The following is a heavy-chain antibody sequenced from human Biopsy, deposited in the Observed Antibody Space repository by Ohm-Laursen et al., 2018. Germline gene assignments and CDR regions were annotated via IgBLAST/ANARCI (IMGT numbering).Heavy chain of an antibody. D-gene: IGHD5-24*01. CDR1: GGDINNYY. V-gene: IGHV4-4*07. J-gene: IGHJ2*01. CDR2: IYPGGST. Sequence: GTLSLTCNVSGGDINNYYWSWIRQPAGKGLEWIGRIYPGGSTNYNPSLKSRVTMSVNTSKKQFSLRLSSVTAADTAVYYCASAGYNPDWNFDLWGRGTRATVSS. CDR3: ASAGYNPDWNFDL.